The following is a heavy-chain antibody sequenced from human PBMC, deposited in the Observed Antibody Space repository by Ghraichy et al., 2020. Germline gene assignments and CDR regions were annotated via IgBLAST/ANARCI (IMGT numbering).Heavy chain of an antibody. CDR1: GFTFSSYG. D-gene: IGHD2-8*01. Sequence: GGSLRLSCAASGFTFSSYGMHWVRQAPGKGLEWVAVIWYDGSNKYYADSVKGRFTISRDNSKNTLYLQMNSLRAEDTAVYYCARDPTRGYCTNGVCQGGYGMDVWGQGTTVTVSS. CDR2: IWYDGSNK. CDR3: ARDPTRGYCTNGVCQGGYGMDV. J-gene: IGHJ6*02. V-gene: IGHV3-33*01.